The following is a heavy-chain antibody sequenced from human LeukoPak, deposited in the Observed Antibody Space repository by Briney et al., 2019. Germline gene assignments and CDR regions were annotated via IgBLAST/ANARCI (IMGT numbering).Heavy chain of an antibody. J-gene: IGHJ4*02. Sequence: SVKVSCKASGGTFSSYTISWVRQAPGQGLEWMERIIPILGIANYAQKFQGRVTITADKSTSTAYMELSSLRSEDTAVYYCAVAYYYDSSGYFYFDYWGQGTLVTVSS. CDR3: AVAYYYDSSGYFYFDY. D-gene: IGHD3-22*01. V-gene: IGHV1-69*02. CDR2: IIPILGIA. CDR1: GGTFSSYT.